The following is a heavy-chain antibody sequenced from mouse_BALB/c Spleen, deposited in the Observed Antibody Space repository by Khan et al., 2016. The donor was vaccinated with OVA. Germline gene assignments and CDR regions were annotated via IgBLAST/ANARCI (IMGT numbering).Heavy chain of an antibody. CDR3: ARRTTGYALDY. CDR2: INPRSGYT. Sequence: VQLQQSGAELARPGASVKMSCKASGYSFTSHTMHWVKQRPGQGLEWIGYINPRSGYTNYNQKFNDKATLTADKSSSTAYMQLSSLTSEDSAVYYSARRTTGYALDYWGQGTSVTVSS. CDR1: GYSFTSHT. J-gene: IGHJ4*01. D-gene: IGHD2-14*01. V-gene: IGHV1-4*01.